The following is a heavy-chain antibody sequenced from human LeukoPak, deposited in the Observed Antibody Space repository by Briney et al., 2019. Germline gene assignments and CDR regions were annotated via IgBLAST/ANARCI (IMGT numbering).Heavy chain of an antibody. V-gene: IGHV4-59*08. Sequence: SETLSLTCTVSSGTLSTYYWSWFRQPPGKGLEWIGYIYYTGSTNYNPSLKSRVSISVDTSNNQFSLKLNSVTAADTAVYYCARRSTNGPPYYLEYWGQGTPVTVSS. CDR2: IYYTGST. CDR3: ARRSTNGPPYYLEY. J-gene: IGHJ4*02. CDR1: SGTLSTYY. D-gene: IGHD1/OR15-1a*01.